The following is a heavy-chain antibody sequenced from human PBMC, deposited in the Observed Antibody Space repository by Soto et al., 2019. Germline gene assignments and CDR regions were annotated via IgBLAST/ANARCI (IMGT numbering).Heavy chain of an antibody. CDR1: GGSFSGYY. Sequence: PSETLSLTCAVYGGSFSGYYWSWIRQPPGKGLEWIGEINHSGSTYYNPSLKSRVTISVDTSKNQFSLKLSSVTAADTAVYYCARRSYYYDSSGYQRGNWFDPWGQGALVTVSS. D-gene: IGHD3-22*01. CDR3: ARRSYYYDSSGYQRGNWFDP. CDR2: INHSGST. V-gene: IGHV4-34*01. J-gene: IGHJ5*02.